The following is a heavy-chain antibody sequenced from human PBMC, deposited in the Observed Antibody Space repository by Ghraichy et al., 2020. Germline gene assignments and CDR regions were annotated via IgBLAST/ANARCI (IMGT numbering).Heavy chain of an antibody. V-gene: IGHV5-51*01. CDR1: GYSFTSYW. CDR2: IYPGDSDT. J-gene: IGHJ4*02. CDR3: ARRLDYYDSSGYQDYFDY. D-gene: IGHD3-22*01. Sequence: GESLNISCKGSGYSFTSYWIGWVRQMPGKGLEWMGIIYPGDSDTRYSPSFQGQVTISADKSISTAYLQWSSLKASDTAMYYCARRLDYYDSSGYQDYFDYWGQGTLVTVSS.